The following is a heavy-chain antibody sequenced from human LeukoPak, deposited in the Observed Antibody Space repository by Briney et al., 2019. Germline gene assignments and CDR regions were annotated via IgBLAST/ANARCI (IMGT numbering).Heavy chain of an antibody. CDR2: IIGSGGST. J-gene: IGHJ4*02. CDR3: AKERTYYDILTGYYGNFDY. CDR1: GFPFSSYA. D-gene: IGHD3-9*01. Sequence: GGSLRLSCAASGFPFSSYAMSWVRQAPGKGLEWDSAIIGSGGSTYYADSVKGRFTISRDNSKNTLYLQMNSLLAEDTAVYYCAKERTYYDILTGYYGNFDYWGQRTLVTVSS. V-gene: IGHV3-23*01.